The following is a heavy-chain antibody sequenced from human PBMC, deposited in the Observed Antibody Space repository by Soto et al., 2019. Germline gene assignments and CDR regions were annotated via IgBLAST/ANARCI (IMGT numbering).Heavy chain of an antibody. V-gene: IGHV3-23*01. CDR3: AKELTMVTLYYYYYGMDV. D-gene: IGHD3-10*01. Sequence: GGSLRLSCAASGFTFSSYAMSWVHQAPGKGLEWVSAISGSGGSTYYADSVKGRFTISRDNSKNTLYLQMNSLRAEDTAVYYCAKELTMVTLYYYYYGMDVWGQGTTVTVSS. CDR2: ISGSGGST. CDR1: GFTFSSYA. J-gene: IGHJ6*02.